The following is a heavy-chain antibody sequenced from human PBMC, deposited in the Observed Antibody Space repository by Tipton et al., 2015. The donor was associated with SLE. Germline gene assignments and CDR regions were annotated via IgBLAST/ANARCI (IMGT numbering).Heavy chain of an antibody. CDR1: GGSFSGHY. CDR3: ARESGYDWGDFDY. V-gene: IGHV4-59*11. CDR2: IYTSGST. J-gene: IGHJ4*02. D-gene: IGHD5-12*01. Sequence: TLSLTCAVYGGSFSGHYWSWIRQPPGKGLEWIGYIYTSGSTNYNPSLKSRVTISVDTSKNHFSLKLSSVAAADTAVYYCARESGYDWGDFDYWGQGTLVTVSS.